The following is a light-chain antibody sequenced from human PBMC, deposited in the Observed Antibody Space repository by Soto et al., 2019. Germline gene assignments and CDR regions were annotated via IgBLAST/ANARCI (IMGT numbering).Light chain of an antibody. CDR2: DAS. V-gene: IGKV1-5*01. CDR1: QSISSR. Sequence: DIQMTQSPSTLSASVGDRVTTTCRASQSISSRLAWYQQKPGQAPKLLIYDASSLDSGVPSRFSGSGSGTEFTLTISSLQPDEFATYYCQQDNSYWTFGQGTKVEIK. J-gene: IGKJ1*01. CDR3: QQDNSYWT.